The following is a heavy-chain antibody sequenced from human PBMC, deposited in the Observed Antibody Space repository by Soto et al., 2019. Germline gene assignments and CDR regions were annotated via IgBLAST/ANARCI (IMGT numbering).Heavy chain of an antibody. CDR2: ISGSGGST. V-gene: IGHV3-23*01. CDR3: SKDSGPLDYYDSSGYYFPRFDY. D-gene: IGHD3-22*01. Sequence: GGSLRLSCAASGFTFSSYAISWVRQAPWKGLEWVSAISGSGGSTYYADSVKGRFTISRDNSKNTLYLQMNSLRAEDTAVYYCSKDSGPLDYYDSSGYYFPRFDYWGQGTLVTLSS. J-gene: IGHJ4*02. CDR1: GFTFSSYA.